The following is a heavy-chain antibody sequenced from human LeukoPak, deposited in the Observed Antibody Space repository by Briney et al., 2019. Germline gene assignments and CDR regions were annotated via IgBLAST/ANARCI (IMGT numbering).Heavy chain of an antibody. D-gene: IGHD4-17*01. Sequence: SVKVSCKASGGTFSSYAISWVRQAPGQGLEWMGGIIPIFGTANYAQKFQGRVTITADESTSTACMELSSLRSEDTAVYYCASNGDYLDLFDYWGQGILVTVSS. CDR1: GGTFSSYA. J-gene: IGHJ4*02. CDR3: ASNGDYLDLFDY. V-gene: IGHV1-69*13. CDR2: IIPIFGTA.